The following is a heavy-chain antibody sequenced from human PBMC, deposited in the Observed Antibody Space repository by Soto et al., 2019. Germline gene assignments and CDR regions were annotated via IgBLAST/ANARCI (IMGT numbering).Heavy chain of an antibody. CDR2: VSGNGDRT. CDR1: GFTFSSYA. CDR3: AKDRVRGKEVAGYFDY. J-gene: IGHJ4*02. Sequence: EVQLLESGGGLVQPGGSLRLSCGASGFTFSSYAMTWVRQAPGKGLEWVSSVSGNGDRTHYADSGKGRFTISRDNSKNTLYLQMTSLRAEDTAVYFCAKDRVRGKEVAGYFDYWGQGTLVTVSS. D-gene: IGHD6-19*01. V-gene: IGHV3-23*01.